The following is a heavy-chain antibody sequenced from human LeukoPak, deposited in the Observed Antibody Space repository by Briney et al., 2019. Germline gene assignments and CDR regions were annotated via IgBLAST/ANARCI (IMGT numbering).Heavy chain of an antibody. D-gene: IGHD3-22*01. CDR1: GYTFTSYY. V-gene: IGHV1-46*01. CDR2: INPSGGST. J-gene: IGHJ4*02. Sequence: GASVKVSCKASGYTFTSYYMHWVRQAPGQGLEWVGIINPSGGSTSYPQKFQGRVTITRDTSTSTVYMELSSLRSEDTAVYFCARQEDSSGYYYYYWGQGTLVTVSS. CDR3: ARQEDSSGYYYYY.